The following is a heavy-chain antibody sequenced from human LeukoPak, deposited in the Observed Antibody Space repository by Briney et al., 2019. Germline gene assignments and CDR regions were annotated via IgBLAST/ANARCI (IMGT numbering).Heavy chain of an antibody. CDR2: ISGSGRST. J-gene: IGHJ4*02. D-gene: IGHD3-10*01. CDR1: GFTFSSYA. CDR3: AKRRAYGSGNYYDFDY. V-gene: IGHV3-23*01. Sequence: GGSLRLSCAASGFTFSSYAMSWVRQTPGKGLEWVSGISGSGRSTYYADSVKGRFTISRDNSKSTLYLQMNILSAEDTAVYYCAKRRAYGSGNYYDFDYWGRGTLVAVSS.